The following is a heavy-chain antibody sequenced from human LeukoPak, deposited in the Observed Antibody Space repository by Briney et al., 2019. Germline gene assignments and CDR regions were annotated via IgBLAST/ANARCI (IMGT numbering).Heavy chain of an antibody. D-gene: IGHD2-2*01. V-gene: IGHV5-51*01. CDR2: IYPGDSDA. CDR3: ARSGTSSGYYYGMDV. J-gene: IGHJ6*02. Sequence: GESLKISCKGSGYSFPSYWIGWVRQMPGKGLEWMGIIYPGDSDARYSPSFQGQVTISADKSISTAYLQWSSLKASDTAMYYCARSGTSSGYYYGMDVWGQGTTVTVSS. CDR1: GYSFPSYW.